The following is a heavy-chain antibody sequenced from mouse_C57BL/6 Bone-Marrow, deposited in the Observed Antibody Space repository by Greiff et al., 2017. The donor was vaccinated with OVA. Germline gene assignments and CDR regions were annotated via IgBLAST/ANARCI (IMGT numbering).Heavy chain of an antibody. CDR1: GFTFSSYA. CDR3: ASVYDYDEDWYFDV. V-gene: IGHV5-4*03. CDR2: ISDGGSYT. J-gene: IGHJ1*03. D-gene: IGHD2-4*01. Sequence: EVKLMESGGGLVKPGGSLKLSCAASGFTFSSYAMSWVRQTPEKRLEWVATISDGGSYTYYPDNVKGRFTISRDNAKNNLYLQMSHLKSEDTAMYYCASVYDYDEDWYFDVWGTGTTVTVSS.